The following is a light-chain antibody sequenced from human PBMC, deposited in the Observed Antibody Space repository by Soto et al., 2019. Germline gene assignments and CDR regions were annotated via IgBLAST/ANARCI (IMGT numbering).Light chain of an antibody. CDR3: QQRSNWPWT. V-gene: IGKV3-11*01. Sequence: EIVLTQSPATLSLSPGERDTLSCRASQSVSSYLAWYQQKPGQAPRLLIYDASNRATGIPARFSGSGSGTDFPLTISSLEPEDVAVYYCQQRSNWPWTFGQGTKVEIK. CDR1: QSVSSY. J-gene: IGKJ1*01. CDR2: DAS.